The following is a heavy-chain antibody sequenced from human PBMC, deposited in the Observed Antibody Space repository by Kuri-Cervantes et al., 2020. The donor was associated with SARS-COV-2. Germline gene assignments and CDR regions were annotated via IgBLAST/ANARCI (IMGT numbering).Heavy chain of an antibody. J-gene: IGHJ6*02. CDR2: ISSSSSTI. CDR1: GFTFSSYS. CDR3: ARDWAGYCSSTSCYSYYYYGTDV. Sequence: GESLKISCAASGFTFSSYSMNWVRQAPGKGLEWVSYISSSSSTIYYADSVKGRFTISRDNAKNSLYLQMNSLRAEDTAVYYCARDWAGYCSSTSCYSYYYYGTDVWGQGTTVTVSS. V-gene: IGHV3-48*01. D-gene: IGHD2-2*02.